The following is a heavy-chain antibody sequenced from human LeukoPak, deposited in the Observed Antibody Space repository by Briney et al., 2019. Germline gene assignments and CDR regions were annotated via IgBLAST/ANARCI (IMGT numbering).Heavy chain of an antibody. CDR3: ARDPGQPHAGIDY. CDR1: GFSFSSYW. V-gene: IGHV3-7*01. D-gene: IGHD3-10*01. CDR2: IKEDGGEE. Sequence: PGGSLRLSCAASGFSFSSYWMSWVRQAPGKGLEWVANIKEDGGEELYVGSVRGRFTISRDNAKNSLFLQLNDLRVEDTALYYCARDPGQPHAGIDYWGQGTLVSVSS. J-gene: IGHJ4*02.